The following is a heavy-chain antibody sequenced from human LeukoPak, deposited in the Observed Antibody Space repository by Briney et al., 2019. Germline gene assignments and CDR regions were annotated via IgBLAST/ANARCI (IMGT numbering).Heavy chain of an antibody. J-gene: IGHJ4*02. D-gene: IGHD3-16*01. CDR3: ASIRRGEYLPGSH. CDR2: ICTNGIT. Sequence: SETLSLTCTVSVGPISSDNDLWNWIRQPAGKGLEWIERICTNGITNCNPSLNSRATITVGTPKYQSSLKLTSVTAADAAVYYCASIRRGEYLPGSHWGQGALVTVSS. V-gene: IGHV4-61*02. CDR1: VGPISSDNDL.